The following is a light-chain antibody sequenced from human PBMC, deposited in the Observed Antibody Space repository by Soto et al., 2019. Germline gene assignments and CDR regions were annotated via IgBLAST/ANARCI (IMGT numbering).Light chain of an antibody. Sequence: DIQMTQSPSSLSASVGDRVIITCQASQDIKKYLNWYQQKPGKAPKLLIYDASSLQSGVPSRFSGSGSGTEFTLTISSLQPDDFATYYCQQYQIDWTFGQGTKVEIK. CDR2: DAS. J-gene: IGKJ1*01. V-gene: IGKV1-16*01. CDR3: QQYQIDWT. CDR1: QDIKKY.